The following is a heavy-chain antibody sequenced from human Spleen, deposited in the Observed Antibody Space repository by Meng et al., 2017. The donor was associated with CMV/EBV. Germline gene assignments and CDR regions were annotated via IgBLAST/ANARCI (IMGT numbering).Heavy chain of an antibody. Sequence: GESLKISCAASGFTFSSYAMSWVRQAPGKGLEWVSAISGSGGSTYYADSVKGRFTISRDNSKNTLYLQMNSLRAEDTAVYYCAKHGSEGYCYGMDVWGQGTTVTVSS. J-gene: IGHJ6*02. V-gene: IGHV3-23*01. CDR2: ISGSGGST. CDR1: GFTFSSYA. CDR3: AKHGSEGYCYGMDV. D-gene: IGHD1-14*01.